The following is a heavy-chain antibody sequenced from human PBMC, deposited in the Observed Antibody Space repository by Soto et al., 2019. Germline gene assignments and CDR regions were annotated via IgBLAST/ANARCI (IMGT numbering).Heavy chain of an antibody. CDR2: IYSGGST. Sequence: EVQLVESGGGLVQPGGSLRLSCAASGFTVSSNYMSWVRQAPGKGLEWVSGIYSGGSTYYADSVKGRFTISRHNSKNTLYLQMNSLRAEDTAVYYCARDRGGYGSGSYEWCFDLWGRGTLVTVSS. D-gene: IGHD3-10*01. CDR1: GFTVSSNY. CDR3: ARDRGGYGSGSYEWCFDL. J-gene: IGHJ2*01. V-gene: IGHV3-53*04.